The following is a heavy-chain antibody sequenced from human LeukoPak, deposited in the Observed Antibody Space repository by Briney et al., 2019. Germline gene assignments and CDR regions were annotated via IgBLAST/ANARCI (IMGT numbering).Heavy chain of an antibody. J-gene: IGHJ4*02. Sequence: EASVKVSCNTSGYSFTNYHMHWVRLAPGQGLEWMGHIYPNTGGTSYAQRFQGRVTMTSDTSVSTVYMELSSLIPDDTAAYYCARENWYYDYWGQGTLVTVSS. CDR2: IYPNTGGT. CDR3: ARENWYYDY. V-gene: IGHV1-2*06. D-gene: IGHD1-7*01. CDR1: GYSFTNYH.